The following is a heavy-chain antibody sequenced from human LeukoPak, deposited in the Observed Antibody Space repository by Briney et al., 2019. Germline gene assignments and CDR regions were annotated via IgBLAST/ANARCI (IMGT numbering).Heavy chain of an antibody. CDR1: GGSISSLNW. CDR2: IYHSGIT. D-gene: IGHD4-17*01. V-gene: IGHV4-4*02. J-gene: IGHJ4*02. Sequence: SETLSLTCAPSGGSISSLNWWSWVRQPPGMGLEWIGEIYHSGITNYNPSLKSRVTVSVDKSKNQFSLKLTSVTAADTAVYYCANLGVSVTTIDSWGQGTLATVSS. CDR3: ANLGVSVTTIDS.